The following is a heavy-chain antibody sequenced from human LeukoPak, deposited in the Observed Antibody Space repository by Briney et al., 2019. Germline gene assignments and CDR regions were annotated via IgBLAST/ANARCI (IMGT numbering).Heavy chain of an antibody. CDR3: ARSYSSGWYRWWYFDY. Sequence: LQTLSLTCAVSGGSISSGGYSWSWIRQPPGKGLEWIGYIYHSGSTYYNPSLKSRVTISVDRSKNQFSLKLSSVTAADTAVYYCARSYSSGWYRWWYFDYWGQGTLVTVSS. J-gene: IGHJ4*02. D-gene: IGHD6-19*01. CDR1: GGSISSGGYS. CDR2: IYHSGST. V-gene: IGHV4-30-2*01.